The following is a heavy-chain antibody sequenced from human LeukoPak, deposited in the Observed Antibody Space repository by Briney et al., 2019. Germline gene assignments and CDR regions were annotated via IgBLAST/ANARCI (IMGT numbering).Heavy chain of an antibody. V-gene: IGHV1-69*05. CDR1: GGTFSSYA. CDR2: IIPIFGTA. D-gene: IGHD4-23*01. J-gene: IGHJ4*02. CDR3: ARVGGNSVLQYYFDY. Sequence: SVKVSCKASGGTFSSYAISWVRQAPGQGLEWMGGIIPIFGTANYAQKFQGRVTMTRDTSTSTVYMELSSLRSEDTAVYYCARVGGNSVLQYYFDYWGQGTLVTVSS.